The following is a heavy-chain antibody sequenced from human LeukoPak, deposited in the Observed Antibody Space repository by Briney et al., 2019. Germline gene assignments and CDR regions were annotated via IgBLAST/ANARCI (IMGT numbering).Heavy chain of an antibody. D-gene: IGHD1-26*01. CDR2: INPNSGGT. CDR3: ASVGGRYYYYYGMDV. Sequence: ASVKVSCKASGYTFTGYYMHWVRQAPGQGLEWMGWINPNSGGTNYAQKFQGRVTMTRDTSISTAYMELSSLRSEDTAVYYCASVGGRYYYYYGMDVWGQGTTVTVSS. CDR1: GYTFTGYY. V-gene: IGHV1-2*02. J-gene: IGHJ6*02.